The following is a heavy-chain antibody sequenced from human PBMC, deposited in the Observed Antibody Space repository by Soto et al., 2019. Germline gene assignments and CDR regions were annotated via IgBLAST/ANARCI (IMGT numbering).Heavy chain of an antibody. J-gene: IGHJ5*02. CDR3: ARISVAGILWGNHWSDP. Sequence: QGQMVESGGAVVQPGRSLRLSCAASGFTFSSYAMHWVRQAPGKGLVGVAVISYDGNNQNYADSVKGRFTISRDNSENKLYLQMNSLRAEDTAVYYCARISVAGILWGNHWSDPWGQGALVTVSS. CDR2: ISYDGNNQ. V-gene: IGHV3-30-3*01. D-gene: IGHD6-19*01. CDR1: GFTFSSYA.